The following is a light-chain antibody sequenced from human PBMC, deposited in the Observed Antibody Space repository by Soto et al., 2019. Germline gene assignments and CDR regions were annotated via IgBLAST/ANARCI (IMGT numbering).Light chain of an antibody. J-gene: IGKJ1*01. CDR2: AAS. Sequence: EIALTQSPGTLSLSPGERATLSCRASQSVTANYLAWYQLRPGQAPRLLIYAASIGATGVPDRFSGSGSGTDFTLTISRLEPEDFAVYYCLQYGVPLWTFGQGTTVEIK. V-gene: IGKV3-20*01. CDR1: QSVTANY. CDR3: LQYGVPLWT.